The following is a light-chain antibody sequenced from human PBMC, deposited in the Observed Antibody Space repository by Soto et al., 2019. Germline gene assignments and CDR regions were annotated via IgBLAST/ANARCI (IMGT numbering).Light chain of an antibody. CDR1: QSISSY. V-gene: IGKV1-39*01. J-gene: IGKJ1*01. CDR2: AAS. Sequence: DIQMTQSPSSLSAYVGGIGTITYGASQSISSYLNWYQQKPGKAPKLLIYAASSLQSGVPSTFSASGSVTDFTLTISSLQPEDFATYYSQQSYSTPWTFGQGTKVDIK. CDR3: QQSYSTPWT.